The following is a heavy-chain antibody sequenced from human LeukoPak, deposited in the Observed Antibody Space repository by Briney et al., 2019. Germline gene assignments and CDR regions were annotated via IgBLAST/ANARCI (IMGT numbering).Heavy chain of an antibody. CDR3: ARGGLRTKVPAAILNY. CDR1: GYTFTGYY. Sequence: ASVKVSCKASGYTFTGYYMHWVRQAPGQGLEWMGWINPNSGGTNYAQKFQGRVTMTRDTSISTAYMELSRLRSDDTAVYYCARGGLRTKVPAAILNYWGQGTLVTVSS. D-gene: IGHD2-2*01. CDR2: INPNSGGT. J-gene: IGHJ4*02. V-gene: IGHV1-2*02.